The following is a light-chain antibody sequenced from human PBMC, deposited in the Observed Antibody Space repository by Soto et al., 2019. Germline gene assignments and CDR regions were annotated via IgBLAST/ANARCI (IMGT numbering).Light chain of an antibody. CDR2: WAS. V-gene: IGKV4-1*01. CDR1: QSVLYSSNNMNY. J-gene: IGKJ1*01. CDR3: QQYYSTPWT. Sequence: DVVLTQSPDSLAVSLGERATIICKSSQSVLYSSNNMNYLAWYQQKAGQPPKLLIYWASTRESGVPDRFGGSGSGTEFTLTINSLQAEDVAAYYCQQYYSTPWTFGQGTK.